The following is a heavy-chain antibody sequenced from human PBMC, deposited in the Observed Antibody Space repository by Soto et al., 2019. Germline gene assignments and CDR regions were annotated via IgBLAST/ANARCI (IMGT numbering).Heavy chain of an antibody. CDR1: GGRFIVYS. CDR2: ISSSSSYI. D-gene: IGHD2-2*01. J-gene: IGHJ6*02. Sequence: GALWVKCGASGGRFIVYSMSWIRQAPGKGLEWVSSISSSSSYIYYADSVKSRFTISRVNAKNSLYLQMNSLRAEDTAVYYCARVRGYCSSTSCPYYCGMDVWGQGTTVTVSS. V-gene: IGHV3-21*01. CDR3: ARVRGYCSSTSCPYYCGMDV.